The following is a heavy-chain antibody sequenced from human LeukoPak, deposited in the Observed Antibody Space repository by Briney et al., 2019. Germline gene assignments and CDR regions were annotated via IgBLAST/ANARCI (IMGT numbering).Heavy chain of an antibody. CDR2: ISGSGGST. CDR3: AKTPVGESPYYFDY. J-gene: IGHJ4*02. CDR1: GFTFSSYA. D-gene: IGHD3-10*01. V-gene: IGHV3-23*01. Sequence: GGSLRLSCAASGFTFSSYAMSWVRQAPGKGLEWVSAISGSGGSTYYADSVKGRFTISRDNSKNTLQLQMNSLGAEDTAVYYCAKTPVGESPYYFDYWGQGTLVTVSS.